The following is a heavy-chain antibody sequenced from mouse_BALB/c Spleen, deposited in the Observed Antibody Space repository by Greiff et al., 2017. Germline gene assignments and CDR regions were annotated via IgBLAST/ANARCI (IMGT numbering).Heavy chain of an antibody. V-gene: IGHV1-69*02. CDR2: IYPSDSYT. D-gene: IGHD1-1*01. CDR1: GYTFTSYW. CDR3: TRDTTEYFDY. Sequence: VQLQQPGAELVRPGASVKLSCKASGYTFTSYWINWVKQRPGQGLEWIGNIYPSDSYTNYNQKFKDKATLTVDKSSSTAYMQLSSPTSEDSAVYYCTRDTTEYFDYWGQGTTLTVSS. J-gene: IGHJ2*01.